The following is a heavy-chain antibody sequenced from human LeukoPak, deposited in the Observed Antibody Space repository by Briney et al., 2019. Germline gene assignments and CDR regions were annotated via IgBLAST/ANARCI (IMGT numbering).Heavy chain of an antibody. CDR3: ARGSYYYGSGSSYPWEYFDY. J-gene: IGHJ4*02. V-gene: IGHV1-69*06. D-gene: IGHD3-10*01. CDR2: VIPIFGTT. Sequence: SVKVSCKASGGTLSSYAISWVRQAPGQGLEWVGGVIPIFGTTDYAQKFQGRVTITADKSTSTAYMELSSLRSEDTAVYYCARGSYYYGSGSSYPWEYFDYWGQGTLVTVSS. CDR1: GGTLSSYA.